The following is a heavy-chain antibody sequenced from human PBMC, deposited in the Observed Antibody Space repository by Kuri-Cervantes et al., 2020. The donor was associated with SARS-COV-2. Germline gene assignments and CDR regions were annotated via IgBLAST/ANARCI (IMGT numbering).Heavy chain of an antibody. V-gene: IGHV2-5*01. CDR2: IYWNDDK. J-gene: IGHJ3*02. D-gene: IGHD5-18*01. Sequence: SGPTLVKPTQTLTLTCTFSGFSLSTSGVGVGWIRQPPGKALEWLALIYWNDDKRYSPSPKSRLTISKDTSKNQVVLTMTNMDPVDTATYYCARTRIQLDAFDIWGQGTMVTVSS. CDR3: ARTRIQLDAFDI. CDR1: GFSLSTSGVG.